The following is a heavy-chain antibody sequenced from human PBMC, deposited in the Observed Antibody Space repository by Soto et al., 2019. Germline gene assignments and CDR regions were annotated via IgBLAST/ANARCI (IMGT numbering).Heavy chain of an antibody. V-gene: IGHV1-18*04. D-gene: IGHD6-6*01. CDR1: GYSFTTYG. CDR2: ISAYDGST. J-gene: IGHJ4*02. CDR3: ARDPATAYSSSSFDY. Sequence: ASVKVSCKASGYSFTTYGITCLRQAPGQGLEWMGWISAYDGSTNYAQKLLGRVSMTTESSTNTAYMELRSLRSDDTAVYYYARDPATAYSSSSFDYWGQGTLVTVSS.